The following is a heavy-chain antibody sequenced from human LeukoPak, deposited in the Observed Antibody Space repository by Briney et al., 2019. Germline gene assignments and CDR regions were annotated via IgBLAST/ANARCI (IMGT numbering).Heavy chain of an antibody. CDR2: ISGSGDST. J-gene: IGHJ4*02. V-gene: IGHV3-23*01. CDR1: GFTFSSYS. CDR3: AKSLRSTSLDY. D-gene: IGHD2-2*01. Sequence: GGSLRLSCAASGFTFSSYSMNWVRQAPGKGLEWVSAISGSGDSTYYADSVKGRFTISRDNSRNTLYLQMNSLRAGDTAVYYCAKSLRSTSLDYWGQGTLVTVSS.